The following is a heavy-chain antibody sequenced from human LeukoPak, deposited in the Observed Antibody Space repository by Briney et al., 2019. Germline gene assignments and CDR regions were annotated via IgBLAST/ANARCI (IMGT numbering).Heavy chain of an antibody. CDR1: GGSISSYY. CDR2: IYYSGST. Sequence: SETLSLTCTVSGGSISSYYWSWIRQPPGKGLEWIGYIYYSGSTNYNPSPKSRVTISVDTSKNQFSLKLSSVTAADTAVYYCARVVNWFDPWGQGTLVTVSS. CDR3: ARVVNWFDP. V-gene: IGHV4-59*01. J-gene: IGHJ5*02.